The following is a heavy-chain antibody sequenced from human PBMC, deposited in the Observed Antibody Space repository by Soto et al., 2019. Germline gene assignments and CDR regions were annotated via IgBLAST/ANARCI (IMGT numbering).Heavy chain of an antibody. D-gene: IGHD6-6*01. CDR1: GGSISSGGYY. J-gene: IGHJ6*02. Sequence: LSLTCTVSGGSISSGGYYWSWIRQHPGKGLEWIGYIYYSGSTYYNPSLKSRVTISVDTSKNQFSLKLSSVTAADTAVYYCARDSSSSAGYYYYYGMDVWGQGTTVTVSS. V-gene: IGHV4-31*03. CDR2: IYYSGST. CDR3: ARDSSSSAGYYYYYGMDV.